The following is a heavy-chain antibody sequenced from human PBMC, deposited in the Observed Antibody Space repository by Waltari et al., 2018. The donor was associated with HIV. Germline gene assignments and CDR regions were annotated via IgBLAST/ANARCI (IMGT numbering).Heavy chain of an antibody. J-gene: IGHJ6*02. D-gene: IGHD6-19*01. CDR3: ARAKRIAVAGTGDYYYYGMDV. Sequence: QVQLQQWGAGLLKPSETLSLTCVVYGGSFRGYYSSWIRNPPGKGLGWIGEINHSGSTNYNPSLKSRVSISVDTAKNQFSLKLSSVTAADTAVYYCARAKRIAVAGTGDYYYYGMDVWGQGTTVTVSS. CDR1: GGSFRGYY. V-gene: IGHV4-34*01. CDR2: INHSGST.